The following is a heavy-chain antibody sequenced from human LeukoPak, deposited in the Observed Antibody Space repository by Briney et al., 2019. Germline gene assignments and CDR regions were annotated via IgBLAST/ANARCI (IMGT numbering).Heavy chain of an antibody. CDR2: IIPIFGTA. CDR1: GGTFSSYA. CDR3: ARDRGATGDGYYYYGMDV. D-gene: IGHD1-26*01. V-gene: IGHV1-69*13. Sequence: SVKVSCKASGGTFSSYAISWVRQAPGQGLEWMGGIIPIFGTANYAQKFQGRVTITADESTSTAYMELSSLRSEDTAVYYCARDRGATGDGYYYYGMDVWGQGTTVTVSS. J-gene: IGHJ6*02.